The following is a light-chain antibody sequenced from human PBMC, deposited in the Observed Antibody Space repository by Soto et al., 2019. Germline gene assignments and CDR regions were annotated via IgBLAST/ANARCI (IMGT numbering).Light chain of an antibody. Sequence: DIQMTQSPSTLSASVGDRVTITCRASQSVRSWLAWYQQKPGRAPKFLIYDASSLESGVPSRFSGSGSGTEFTLTISSLQPDDFATYYCQQVNSYPITFGQGTRLEIK. CDR2: DAS. CDR3: QQVNSYPIT. CDR1: QSVRSW. V-gene: IGKV1-5*01. J-gene: IGKJ5*01.